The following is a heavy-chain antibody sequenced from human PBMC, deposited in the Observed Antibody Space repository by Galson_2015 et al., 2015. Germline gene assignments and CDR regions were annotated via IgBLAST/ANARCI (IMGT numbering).Heavy chain of an antibody. D-gene: IGHD5-18*01. Sequence: SLRLSCAASGFTFGSYAMHWVRQAPGKGLEWVAVISYDGSNKYYADSVKGRFTISRDNSKNTLYLQMNSLRAEDTAVYYCARVPSAMGTGYFDYWGQGTLVTVSS. CDR1: GFTFGSYA. V-gene: IGHV3-30-3*01. CDR3: ARVPSAMGTGYFDY. CDR2: ISYDGSNK. J-gene: IGHJ4*02.